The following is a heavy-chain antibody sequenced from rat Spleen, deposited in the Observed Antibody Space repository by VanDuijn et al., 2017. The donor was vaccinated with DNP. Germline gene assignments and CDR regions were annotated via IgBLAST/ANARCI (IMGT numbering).Heavy chain of an antibody. Sequence: EVQLVESGGGLVQPGRSLKLSCAASGFNFNDYWMGWVRQAPGKGLEWIGQIKKDSRTINYTPSLKDKFTISRDNAQNTLYLQMNKLGSEDTAIYYCAKGPNYGGYSDYFDYWGQGVMVTVSS. D-gene: IGHD1-11*01. CDR2: IKKDSRTI. CDR3: AKGPNYGGYSDYFDY. J-gene: IGHJ2*01. V-gene: IGHV4-2*01. CDR1: GFNFNDYW.